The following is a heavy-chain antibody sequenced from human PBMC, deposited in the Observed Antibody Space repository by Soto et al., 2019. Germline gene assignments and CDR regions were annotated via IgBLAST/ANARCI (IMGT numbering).Heavy chain of an antibody. Sequence: GGSLRLSCAASGFTFSSYAMSWVRQAPVKGLEWVSAISGSGGSTYYADSVKGRFTISRDNSKNTLYLQMNSLRAEDTAVYYCAKGVAARPKYFDYWGQGTLVTVSS. D-gene: IGHD6-6*01. CDR3: AKGVAARPKYFDY. CDR2: ISGSGGST. V-gene: IGHV3-23*01. CDR1: GFTFSSYA. J-gene: IGHJ4*02.